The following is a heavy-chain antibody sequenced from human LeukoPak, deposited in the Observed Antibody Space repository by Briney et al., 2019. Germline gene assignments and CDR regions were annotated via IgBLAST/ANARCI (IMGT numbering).Heavy chain of an antibody. V-gene: IGHV4-39*07. CDR1: GGSISSNSFY. J-gene: IGHJ5*02. CDR3: ARTTEDCSSTSCYQYWFDP. D-gene: IGHD2-2*01. CDR2: IYYSGST. Sequence: SETLSLTCTVSGGSISSNSFYWGWIRQPPGKGLEWIGNIYYSGSTYYNPSLKSRVTISVDTSKNQFSLKLNSVTAADTAVYYCARTTEDCSSTSCYQYWFDPWGQGTLVTVSS.